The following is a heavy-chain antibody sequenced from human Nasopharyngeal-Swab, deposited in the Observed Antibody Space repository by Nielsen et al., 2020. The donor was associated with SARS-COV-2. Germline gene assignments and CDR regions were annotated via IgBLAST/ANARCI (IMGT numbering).Heavy chain of an antibody. CDR3: ARGVDYYDSNHAFDI. J-gene: IGHJ3*02. Sequence: ASVKVSCKASGYTITSYAMLWVRQAPGQRLEWMGWINAGNGNTKYSQKFQGRVTITRDTSASTAYMELSSLRSEDTAVYYCARGVDYYDSNHAFDIWGQGTMVTVSS. D-gene: IGHD3-22*01. CDR2: INAGNGNT. CDR1: GYTITSYA. V-gene: IGHV1-3*01.